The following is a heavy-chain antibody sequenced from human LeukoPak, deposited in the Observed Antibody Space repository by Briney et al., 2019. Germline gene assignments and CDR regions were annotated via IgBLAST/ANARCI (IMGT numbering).Heavy chain of an antibody. D-gene: IGHD1-14*01. CDR2: FYSSGST. V-gene: IGHV4-4*09. Sequence: SETLSLTCAVSDGSISNYYWSWLRKPPGKGLELIGYFYSSGSTNYNPSLKSRVTISVDTSKNKFSLKLSSVTAADTAVYYCARGTESLDYWGQGTLVTVSS. CDR3: ARGTESLDY. CDR1: DGSISNYY. J-gene: IGHJ4*02.